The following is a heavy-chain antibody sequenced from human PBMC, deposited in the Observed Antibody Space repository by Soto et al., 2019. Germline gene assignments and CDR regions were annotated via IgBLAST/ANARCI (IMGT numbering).Heavy chain of an antibody. V-gene: IGHV3-23*01. CDR1: GFTFSSYA. D-gene: IGHD5-18*01. J-gene: IGHJ6*02. CDR3: AKDKGYSYGYGYYYYGMDV. CDR2: ISGSGGST. Sequence: GGSLRLSCAASGFTFSSYAMSWVRQAPGKGLEWVSAISGSGGSTYYADSVTGRFTISRDNSKNTLYLQMNSLRAEDTAVYYCAKDKGYSYGYGYYYYGMDVWGQGTTVTVSS.